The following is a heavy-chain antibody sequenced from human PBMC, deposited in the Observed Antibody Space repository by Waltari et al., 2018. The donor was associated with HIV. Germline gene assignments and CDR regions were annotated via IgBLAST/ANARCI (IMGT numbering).Heavy chain of an antibody. Sequence: QVQLVQSGAEVKKPGSSVKVSCKSSGGTVSSYAVSWVRQSPGQRLEWMGGVIPLFGKVHNAQRLQVRDTITADGATSTVYMELSSLRSEDTAVYYCVRDKAHNDVWSGYVSWGQGTLVTVAS. J-gene: IGHJ5*02. CDR1: GGTVSSYA. D-gene: IGHD3-3*01. CDR3: VRDKAHNDVWSGYVS. CDR2: VIPLFGKV. V-gene: IGHV1-69*01.